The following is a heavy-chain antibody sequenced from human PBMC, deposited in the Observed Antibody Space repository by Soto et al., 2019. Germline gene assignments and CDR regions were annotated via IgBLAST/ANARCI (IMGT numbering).Heavy chain of an antibody. V-gene: IGHV3-30-3*01. CDR1: GFTFSSYA. D-gene: IGHD6-19*01. CDR2: ISYDGSNK. J-gene: IGHJ4*02. CDR3: ARDCAGSGWYGGNILSSAFDY. Sequence: GGSLRLSCAASGFTFSSYAMHWVRQAPGKGLEWVAVISYDGSNKYYADSVKGRFTISRDNSKNTLYLQMNSLRAEDTAVYYCARDCAGSGWYGGNILSSAFDYWGQGTLVTVSS.